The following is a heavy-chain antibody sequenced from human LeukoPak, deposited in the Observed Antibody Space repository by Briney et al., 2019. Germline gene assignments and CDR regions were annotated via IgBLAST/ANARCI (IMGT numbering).Heavy chain of an antibody. V-gene: IGHV3-21*01. CDR3: AREMVVPAALNYYYYYYMDV. D-gene: IGHD2-2*01. Sequence: GGSLRLSCAASGFTLSSYSMHWVRQAPGKGLEWVSSISSSSSYIYYADSVKGRFTISRDNAKNSLYLQMNSLRAEDTAVYYCAREMVVPAALNYYYYYYMDVWGKGTTVTVSS. CDR1: GFTLSSYS. J-gene: IGHJ6*03. CDR2: ISSSSSYI.